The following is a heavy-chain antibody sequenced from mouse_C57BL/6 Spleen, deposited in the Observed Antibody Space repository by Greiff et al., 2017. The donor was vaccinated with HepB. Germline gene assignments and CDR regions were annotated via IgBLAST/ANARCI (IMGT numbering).Heavy chain of an antibody. D-gene: IGHD3-2*02. CDR2: IDPSDSYT. CDR3: ARNGAAQATFDY. J-gene: IGHJ2*01. CDR1: GYTFTSYW. Sequence: QVHVKQPGAELVRPGTSVKLSCKASGYTFTSYWMHWVKQRPGQGLEWIGVIDPSDSYTNYNQKFKGKATLTVDTSSSTAYMQLSSLTSEDSAVYYCARNGAAQATFDYWGQGTTLTVSS. V-gene: IGHV1-59*01.